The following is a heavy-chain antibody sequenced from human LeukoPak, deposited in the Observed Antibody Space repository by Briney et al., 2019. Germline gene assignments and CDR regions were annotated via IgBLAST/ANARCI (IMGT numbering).Heavy chain of an antibody. D-gene: IGHD2-8*01. V-gene: IGHV4-4*02. Sequence: KPSGTLSLTCVVSGGSISSGNWWSWVRQSPERGLEWIGEIYRDGNTNYNPSLKSRATISVDTSKNQFSLNLISVTAADTAVYYCARVSGYCPDGVCRFDFWGQGTLVTVSS. CDR1: GGSISSGNW. CDR3: ARVSGYCPDGVCRFDF. J-gene: IGHJ4*02. CDR2: IYRDGNT.